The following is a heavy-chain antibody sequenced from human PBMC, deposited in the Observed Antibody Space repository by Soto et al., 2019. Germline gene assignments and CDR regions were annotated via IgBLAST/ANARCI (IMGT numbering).Heavy chain of an antibody. Sequence: SGPTLVNPTQTLTLTCTFSGFSLSTSGMCVSWIRQPPGKALEWLARIDWDDDKYYSTSLKTRLTISKDTSKNQVVLTMTNMDPVDTATYYCARIDTATGPFDYWGQGTLVTVSS. CDR2: IDWDDDK. V-gene: IGHV2-70*11. CDR3: ARIDTATGPFDY. CDR1: GFSLSTSGMC. D-gene: IGHD5-18*01. J-gene: IGHJ4*02.